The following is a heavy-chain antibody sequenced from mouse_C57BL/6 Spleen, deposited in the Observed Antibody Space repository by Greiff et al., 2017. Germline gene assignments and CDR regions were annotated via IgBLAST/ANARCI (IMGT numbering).Heavy chain of an antibody. D-gene: IGHD1-1*01. CDR3: ARWIDYYGSRNAMDY. Sequence: EVQLQQSGPELVQPGASVKISCKASGYSFTGYYMHWVKQSSEKSLEWIGEINPSTGGTSYNQQFKGKATLTVDKSSSTAYMQLKSLTSEDSAVXYCARWIDYYGSRNAMDYWGQATSVTSSS. CDR1: GYSFTGYY. J-gene: IGHJ4*01. CDR2: INPSTGGT. V-gene: IGHV1-43*01.